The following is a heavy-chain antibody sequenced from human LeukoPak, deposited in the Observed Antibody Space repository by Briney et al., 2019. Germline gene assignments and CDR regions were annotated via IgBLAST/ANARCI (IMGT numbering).Heavy chain of an antibody. CDR2: IYYSGST. V-gene: IGHV4-31*03. CDR1: GGSISSGGYY. D-gene: IGHD1-1*01. J-gene: IGHJ6*02. CDR3: ARGPKGTYYYYGMDV. Sequence: SETLSLTCTVSGGSISSGGYYWRWIRQHPGKGLEWIGYIYYSGSTYYNPSLKSRVTISVDTSKNQFSLKLSSVTAADTAVYYCARGPKGTYYYYGMDVWGQGTTVTVSS.